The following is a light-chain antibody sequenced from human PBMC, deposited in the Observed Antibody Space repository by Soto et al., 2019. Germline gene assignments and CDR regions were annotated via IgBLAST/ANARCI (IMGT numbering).Light chain of an antibody. J-gene: IGLJ1*01. Sequence: QSVLTQPPSVSAAPGQKVTISCSGSSSNIGGNSVSWYQQLPGTAPKLIIYEASKRPSGVSNRFSGSQPGNTASLTVSGLQAEDEANYYCCSYAGDKTYVFGSGTKVTVL. V-gene: IGLV2-23*01. CDR2: EAS. CDR1: SSNIGGNS. CDR3: CSYAGDKTYV.